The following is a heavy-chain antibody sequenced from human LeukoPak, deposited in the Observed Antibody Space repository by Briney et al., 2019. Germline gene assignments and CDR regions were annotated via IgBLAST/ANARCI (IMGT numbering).Heavy chain of an antibody. V-gene: IGHV1-18*01. D-gene: IGHD3-22*01. CDR1: GYTFTSYG. CDR3: AGPSQYYYDSSGYYSHFDY. Sequence: GASVKVSCKASGYTFTSYGISWVRQAPGQGLEWMGWISVYNGNTNYAQKLQGRVTMTTDTSTSTAYMELSSLRSEDTAVYYCAGPSQYYYDSSGYYSHFDYWGQGTLVTVSS. CDR2: ISVYNGNT. J-gene: IGHJ4*02.